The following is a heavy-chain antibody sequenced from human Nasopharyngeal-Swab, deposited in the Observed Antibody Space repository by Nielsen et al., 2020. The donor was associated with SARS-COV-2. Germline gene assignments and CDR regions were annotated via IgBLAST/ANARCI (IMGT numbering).Heavy chain of an antibody. D-gene: IGHD3-3*01. CDR1: GGSFSGYY. CDR2: IYHSGST. CDR3: ARDMYYDFWSGYLTHYYYYGMDV. Sequence: SETLSLTCAVYGGSFSGYYWSWIRQPPGKGLEWIGEIYHSGSTNYNPSLKRRVTISVDTSKSQFSLKLSSVTAADTAVYYCARDMYYDFWSGYLTHYYYYGMDVWGQGTTVTVSS. J-gene: IGHJ6*02. V-gene: IGHV4-34*01.